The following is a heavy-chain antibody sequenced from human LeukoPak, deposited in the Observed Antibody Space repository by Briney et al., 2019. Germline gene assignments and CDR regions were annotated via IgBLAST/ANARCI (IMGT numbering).Heavy chain of an antibody. D-gene: IGHD2-21*02. CDR2: ISGSGGST. CDR3: AKDWRDWYSDY. V-gene: IGHV3-23*01. CDR1: GFTFSSYA. Sequence: GGSLRLSCAASGFTFSSYAMNWVRQAPGKGLEWVSGISGSGGSTYYADSVKGRFTISRDNSKNTLYLQMNSLRAEDTAVYYCAKDWRDWYSDYWGQGTLVTVSS. J-gene: IGHJ4*02.